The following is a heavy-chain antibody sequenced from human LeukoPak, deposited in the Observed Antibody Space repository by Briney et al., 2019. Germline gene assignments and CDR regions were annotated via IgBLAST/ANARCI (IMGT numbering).Heavy chain of an antibody. CDR2: ICYSGST. J-gene: IGHJ4*02. V-gene: IGHV4-39*01. CDR1: GRSISSSSYY. CDR3: VRLKGYSLFDY. Sequence: SETLSLTCTVSGRSISSSSYYWGWIRQPPGKGLEWIGSICYSGSTYYNPSLKSRVTISVDTSKNQFSLKLSSVTAADTAVYYCVRLKGYSLFDYWGQGTLVTVSS. D-gene: IGHD5-18*01.